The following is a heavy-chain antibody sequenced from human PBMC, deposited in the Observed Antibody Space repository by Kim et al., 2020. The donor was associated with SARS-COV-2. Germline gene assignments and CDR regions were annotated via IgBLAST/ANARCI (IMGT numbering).Heavy chain of an antibody. J-gene: IGHJ6*02. V-gene: IGHV3-74*01. Sequence: GGSLRLSCAASGFTFSSYWMHWVRQAPGKGLVWVSRINSDGSSTSYADSVKGRFTISRDNAKNTLYLQMNSLRAEDTAVYYCARAILWFGDGFASDYYYYGMDVWGQGTTVTVSS. D-gene: IGHD3-10*01. CDR2: INSDGSST. CDR1: GFTFSSYW. CDR3: ARAILWFGDGFASDYYYYGMDV.